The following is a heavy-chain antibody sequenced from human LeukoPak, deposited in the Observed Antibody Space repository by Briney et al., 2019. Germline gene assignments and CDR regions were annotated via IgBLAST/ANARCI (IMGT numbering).Heavy chain of an antibody. J-gene: IGHJ4*02. Sequence: PSETLSLTCSVSGASVTSSYWTWVRLRPGRGLEWIGYIYYTGYTNYNPSLKSRVTISLDIYTNQLSLEVISVTAADTAIYYCARAPIGSIDYWGPGALVTVSS. CDR3: ARAPIGSIDY. V-gene: IGHV4-59*02. CDR1: GASVTSSY. CDR2: IYYTGYT. D-gene: IGHD1-1*01.